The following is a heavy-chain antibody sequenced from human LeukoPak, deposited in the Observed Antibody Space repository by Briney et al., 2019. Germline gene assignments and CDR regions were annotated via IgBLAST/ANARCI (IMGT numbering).Heavy chain of an antibody. V-gene: IGHV3-21*01. Sequence: GGSLRLSCAASGFTFSSYSMNWVRQAPGKGLEGVSSISSSSYIYYADSVKGRFTISRDNAKNSLYLQMNSLRAEDTAVYYCARVEEYSSSSHAFDIWGQGTMVTVSS. CDR2: ISSSSYI. J-gene: IGHJ3*02. CDR3: ARVEEYSSSSHAFDI. D-gene: IGHD6-6*01. CDR1: GFTFSSYS.